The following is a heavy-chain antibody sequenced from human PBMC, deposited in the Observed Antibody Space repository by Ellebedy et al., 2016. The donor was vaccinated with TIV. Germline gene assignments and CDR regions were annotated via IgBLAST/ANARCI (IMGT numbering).Heavy chain of an antibody. D-gene: IGHD5-24*01. J-gene: IGHJ4*02. CDR1: GGSISSSSYY. CDR2: IYYSGST. V-gene: IGHV4-61*01. Sequence: SETLSLTCTVSGGSISSSSYYWSWIRQPPGKGLEWIGYIYYSGSTNYNPSLKSRVTISVDTFKNQFSLKLSSVTAADTAVYYCARQVDGYNLRYFDYWGQGTLVTVSS. CDR3: ARQVDGYNLRYFDY.